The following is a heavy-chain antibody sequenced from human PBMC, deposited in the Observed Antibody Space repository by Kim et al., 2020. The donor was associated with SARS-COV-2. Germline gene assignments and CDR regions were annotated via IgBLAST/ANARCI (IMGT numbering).Heavy chain of an antibody. CDR3: ANLYFYY. V-gene: IGHV3-23*01. Sequence: GGSLRLSCAASGFTFSSYAMNWVRQAPGKGLEWVSGISGTGANTYYADSVKGRFTISRDNSKNTLYLQMNSLRAEDTAIYYCANLYFYYWGQGAQVLVSS. CDR2: ISGTGANT. J-gene: IGHJ4*02. CDR1: GFTFSSYA.